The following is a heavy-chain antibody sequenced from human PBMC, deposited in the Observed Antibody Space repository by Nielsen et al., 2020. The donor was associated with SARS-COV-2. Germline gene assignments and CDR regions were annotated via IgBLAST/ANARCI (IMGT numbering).Heavy chain of an antibody. Sequence: GESLKISCKGSGYSFTSYWIGWVRQMPGKGLEWMGIIYPGDSDTRYSPSFQGQVTISADKSNSTAYLQWSSLKASDTAMYYCARQKGYDILTGYYPLDYWGQGTLVTVSS. V-gene: IGHV5-51*01. CDR2: IYPGDSDT. J-gene: IGHJ4*02. CDR1: GYSFTSYW. CDR3: ARQKGYDILTGYYPLDY. D-gene: IGHD3-9*01.